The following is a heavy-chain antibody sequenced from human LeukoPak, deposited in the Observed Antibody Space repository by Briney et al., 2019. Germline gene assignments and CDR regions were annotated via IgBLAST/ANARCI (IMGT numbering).Heavy chain of an antibody. V-gene: IGHV4-31*03. CDR2: IYYSGST. Sequence: PSETLSLTCTVSGGSISSGGYYWSWIRQHPGKGLEWIGYIYYSGSTYYNPSLKSRVTISVDTSKNQFSLKLSSVTAADTAVYYCARDLRGLMVRGDGHYWGQGTLVTVSS. CDR1: GGSISSGGYY. CDR3: ARDLRGLMVRGDGHY. D-gene: IGHD3-10*01. J-gene: IGHJ4*02.